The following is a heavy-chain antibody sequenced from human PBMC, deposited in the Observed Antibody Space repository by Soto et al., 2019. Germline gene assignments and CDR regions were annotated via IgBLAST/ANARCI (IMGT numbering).Heavy chain of an antibody. J-gene: IGHJ3*02. V-gene: IGHV5-51*01. D-gene: IGHD6-13*01. CDR3: ARRNLEYSSSQDDAFDI. CDR1: GYSFTSYW. CDR2: IYPGDSDT. Sequence: GESLKISCKGSGYSFTSYWIGWVRQMPGKGLERMGIIYPGDSDTRYSPSFQGQVTISADKSISTAYLQWSSLKASNTAMYYCARRNLEYSSSQDDAFDIWGQGTMVTVSS.